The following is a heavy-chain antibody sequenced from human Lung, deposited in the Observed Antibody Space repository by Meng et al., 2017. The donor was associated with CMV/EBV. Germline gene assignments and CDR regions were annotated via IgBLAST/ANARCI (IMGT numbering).Heavy chain of an antibody. J-gene: IGHJ4*02. CDR2: IYPDDSDT. CDR1: RYTFSKNW. CDR3: ARRLLGSGGYLYFDS. Sequence: RYTFSKNWSAWVRPVPGKGLEWMGNIYPDDSDTRYSPSFQGQVTMSADKSISTAYLQWSSLKASDTAVYYCARRLLGSGGYLYFDSWGQGTLVTVSS. D-gene: IGHD2-15*01. V-gene: IGHV5-51*01.